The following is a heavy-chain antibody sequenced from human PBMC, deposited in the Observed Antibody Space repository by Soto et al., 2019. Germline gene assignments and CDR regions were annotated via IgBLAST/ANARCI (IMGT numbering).Heavy chain of an antibody. Sequence: NPGGSLRLSCAASGFTFSSYSMNWVRQAPGKGLEWVSSISSSSSYIYYADSVKGRFTISRDNAKNSLYLQMNSLRAEDTAVYYCARGGVWLTSGSPSYFDYWGQGTLVTVSS. CDR3: ARGGVWLTSGSPSYFDY. V-gene: IGHV3-21*01. J-gene: IGHJ4*02. D-gene: IGHD1-26*01. CDR1: GFTFSSYS. CDR2: ISSSSSYI.